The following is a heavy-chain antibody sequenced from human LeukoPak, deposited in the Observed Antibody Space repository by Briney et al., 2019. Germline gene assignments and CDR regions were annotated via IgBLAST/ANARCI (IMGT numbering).Heavy chain of an antibody. CDR2: ISAYNGNT. D-gene: IGHD2-21*02. CDR3: ARGGDIVVVTAIVPFDY. CDR1: GYTFTSYG. J-gene: IGHJ4*02. V-gene: IGHV1-18*04. Sequence: ASVKVSCKASGYTFTSYGISWVRQAPGQGLEWMGWISAYNGNTNYAQELQGRVTMTTDTSTSTAYMELRSLRSDDTAVYYCARGGDIVVVTAIVPFDYWGQGTLVTVSS.